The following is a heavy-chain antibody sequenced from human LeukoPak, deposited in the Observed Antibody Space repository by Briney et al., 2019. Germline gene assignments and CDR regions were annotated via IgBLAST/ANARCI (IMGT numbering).Heavy chain of an antibody. J-gene: IGHJ3*02. CDR1: GFTFDDYA. Sequence: PGGSLRLSCAASGFTFDDYAMHWVRQAPGKGLGWVSGISWNSGSIGYADSVKGRFTVSRDNAKNSLYLQMNSLRAEDMALYYCAKDRGYSGYDDAFDIWGQGTMVTVSS. CDR2: ISWNSGSI. V-gene: IGHV3-9*03. D-gene: IGHD5-12*01. CDR3: AKDRGYSGYDDAFDI.